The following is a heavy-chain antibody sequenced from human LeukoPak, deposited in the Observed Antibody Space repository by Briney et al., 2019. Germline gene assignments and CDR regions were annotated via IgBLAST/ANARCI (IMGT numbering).Heavy chain of an antibody. V-gene: IGHV4-59*01. CDR1: GGSISSYY. J-gene: IGHJ4*02. Sequence: SETLSLTCTVSGGSISSYYWSWIRQPPGKGLEWIGYIYYSGSTNYNPSLKSRVTISVDTSKNQFSLKLSSVTAADTAVYYCARTGYDSSGYRDYWGQGTLVTVSS. CDR3: ARTGYDSSGYRDY. D-gene: IGHD3-22*01. CDR2: IYYSGST.